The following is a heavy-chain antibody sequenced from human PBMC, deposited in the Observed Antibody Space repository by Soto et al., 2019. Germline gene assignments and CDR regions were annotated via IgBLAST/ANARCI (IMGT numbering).Heavy chain of an antibody. D-gene: IGHD1-7*01. Sequence: SETLSLTCTVSGGSISSYYWSWIRQPPGKGLEWIGYIYYSGSTNYNPSLKSRVTISVDTSKNQFSLKLSSVTAADTAVYYCARAPKLRYGAYYYYGMDVWGQGNTVTV. J-gene: IGHJ6*02. CDR2: IYYSGST. V-gene: IGHV4-59*01. CDR1: GGSISSYY. CDR3: ARAPKLRYGAYYYYGMDV.